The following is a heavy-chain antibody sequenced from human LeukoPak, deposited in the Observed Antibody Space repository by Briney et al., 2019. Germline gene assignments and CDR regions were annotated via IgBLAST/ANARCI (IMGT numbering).Heavy chain of an antibody. Sequence: ASVKVSCKASGYTFTNYALNWVRQAPGQGLEWMGWINTDTGNPTYAQGFTRRLVFSLDTSASTTYLQISSLRAEDTAVYYCARTLFGDQYQLLHNWFDPWGQGTLVTVSS. V-gene: IGHV7-4-1*02. CDR2: INTDTGNP. CDR3: ARTLFGDQYQLLHNWFDP. CDR1: GYTFTNYA. D-gene: IGHD2-2*01. J-gene: IGHJ5*02.